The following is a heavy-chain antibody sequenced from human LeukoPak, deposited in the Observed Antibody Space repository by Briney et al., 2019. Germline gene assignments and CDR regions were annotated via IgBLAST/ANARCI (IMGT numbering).Heavy chain of an antibody. CDR2: IYTSGST. CDR1: GGSISSYY. V-gene: IGHV4-4*07. J-gene: IGHJ3*02. CDR3: ARDSEAVAGTNYAFDI. Sequence: KPSETLPLTCTVSGGSISSYYWSWIRQPAGKGLEWIGRIYTSGSTNYNPSLKSRVTMSVGTSKNQFSLKLSSVTAADTAVYYCARDSEAVAGTNYAFDIWGQGTMVTVSS. D-gene: IGHD6-19*01.